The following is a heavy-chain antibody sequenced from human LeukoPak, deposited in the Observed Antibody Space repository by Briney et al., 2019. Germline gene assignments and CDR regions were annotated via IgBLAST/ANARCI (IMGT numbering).Heavy chain of an antibody. J-gene: IGHJ6*02. CDR2: IKQDGSEK. CDR1: GFTFSSYW. D-gene: IGHD2-2*01. V-gene: IGHV3-7*01. CDR3: ARDRVVPALLGRGYYYYGMDV. Sequence: GGSLRLSCAASGFTFSSYWMSRVRQAPGKGLEWVANIKQDGSEKYYVDSVKGRFTISRDNAKNSLYLQMNSLRAEDTAVYYCARDRVVPALLGRGYYYYGMDVWGQGTTVTVSS.